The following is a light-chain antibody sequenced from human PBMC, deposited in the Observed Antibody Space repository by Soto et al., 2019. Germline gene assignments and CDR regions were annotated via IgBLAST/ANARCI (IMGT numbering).Light chain of an antibody. CDR2: GAS. CDR1: QSVSSSY. Sequence: EIVLRQSTGTLSLSPGERATHSCRASQSVSSSYLAWYQQKPGQAPRLLIYGASSRATGIPDRFSGSGSVTDFTLTISSLEPEDFALYYCQQYGSSRTFGQGTKVDIK. J-gene: IGKJ1*01. CDR3: QQYGSSRT. V-gene: IGKV3-20*01.